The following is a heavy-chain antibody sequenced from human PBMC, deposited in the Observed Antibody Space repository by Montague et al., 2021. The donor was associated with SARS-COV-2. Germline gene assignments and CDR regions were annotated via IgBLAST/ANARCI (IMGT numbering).Heavy chain of an antibody. CDR1: GGSIGNWTYY. Sequence: SETLSLTCTVSGGSIGNWTYYWGWVRQPPGKGLEWIASLYYTGGAFYNPSLTSRVTKSFDTSKNQISLNLASVTAADTAVYWCARDVGKGFSGYETEGGFDYWGQGTLVSVSS. D-gene: IGHD5-12*01. J-gene: IGHJ4*02. CDR2: LYYTGGA. V-gene: IGHV4-39*07. CDR3: ARDVGKGFSGYETEGGFDY.